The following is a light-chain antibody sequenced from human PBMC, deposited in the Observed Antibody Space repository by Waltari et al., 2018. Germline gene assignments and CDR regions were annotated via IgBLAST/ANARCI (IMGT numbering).Light chain of an antibody. CDR1: SSDVGGYNY. Sequence: QSALTQPASVSGSPGQSITISCTGTSSDVGGYNYVSWYQQHPGKAPKLMIYDGSNRPSGVSNRFSGSKSGNTASLTISGLQAEDEADYYCSSYTSSSTLVVFGSGTKVTVL. V-gene: IGLV2-14*03. J-gene: IGLJ6*01. CDR3: SSYTSSSTLVV. CDR2: DGS.